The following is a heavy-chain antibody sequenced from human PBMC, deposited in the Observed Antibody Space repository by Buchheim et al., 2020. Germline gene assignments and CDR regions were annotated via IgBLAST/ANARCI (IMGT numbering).Heavy chain of an antibody. CDR1: GFTFSSYW. CDR2: IKQDGSEK. D-gene: IGHD3-10*01. V-gene: IGHV3-7*01. CDR3: AREGIWFGELLYTGFDY. J-gene: IGHJ4*02. Sequence: EVQLVESGGGLVQPGGSLRLSCAASGFTFSSYWTSWVRQAPGKGLEWVANIKQDGSEKYYVDSVKGRFTISRDNAKNSLYLQMNSLRAEDTAVYYCAREGIWFGELLYTGFDYWGQGTL.